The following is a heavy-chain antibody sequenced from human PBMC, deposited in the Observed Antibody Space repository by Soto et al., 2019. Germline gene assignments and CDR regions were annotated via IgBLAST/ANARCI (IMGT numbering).Heavy chain of an antibody. CDR3: ARDPKTTGGQHWAFNYFDS. D-gene: IGHD2-8*02. Sequence: PGGSLRLSCAASGFSFSISPMHWVRLAPGKGPEWVALISYDGTNKFYADSVKGRFTISRDNSKGTLYLHVDSLRPEDAAVYYCARDPKTTGGQHWAFNYFDSWGQGTLVTVSS. V-gene: IGHV3-30-3*01. CDR1: GFSFSISP. J-gene: IGHJ4*02. CDR2: ISYDGTNK.